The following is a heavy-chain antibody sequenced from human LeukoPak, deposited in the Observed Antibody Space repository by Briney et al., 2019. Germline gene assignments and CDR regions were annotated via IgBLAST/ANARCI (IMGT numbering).Heavy chain of an antibody. CDR2: SYYSGTT. CDR1: GGSLSDYY. J-gene: IGHJ4*02. V-gene: IGHV4-59*01. D-gene: IGHD3-3*01. Sequence: PSETLSLTCSVSGGSLSDYYWNWIRQPPGKPLEWIGYSYYSGTTNYNPSLNSRVAISIDASKNQFSLRLTSVTAADTAVYYCARSEDYLHSEKYYTLFDYWGQGTLVTVSS. CDR3: ARSEDYLHSEKYYTLFDY.